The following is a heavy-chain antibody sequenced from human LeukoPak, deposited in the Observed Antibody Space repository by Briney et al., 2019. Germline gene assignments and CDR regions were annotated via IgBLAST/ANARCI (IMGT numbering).Heavy chain of an antibody. D-gene: IGHD3-10*01. Sequence: GESLKISCKGSGYSFTSYWIGWVRQMPGKGLEWMGIIYPGDSDTRYSPSFQGQVTISADKSISTAYLQWSSLKASDTAMYYCARHPDYYGSGSYCPLFDYWGQGTLVTVSS. CDR3: ARHPDYYGSGSYCPLFDY. CDR2: IYPGDSDT. J-gene: IGHJ4*02. CDR1: GYSFTSYW. V-gene: IGHV5-51*01.